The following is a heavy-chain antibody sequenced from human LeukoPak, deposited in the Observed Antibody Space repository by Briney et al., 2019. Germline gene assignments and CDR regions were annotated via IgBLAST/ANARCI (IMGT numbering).Heavy chain of an antibody. CDR1: GFTSSDHY. J-gene: IGHJ6*02. D-gene: IGHD2-2*01. Sequence: GGSLRLSCAASGFTSSDHYMDWVRQAPGKGLEWVGRTRNRARSYSTEYAASVKGRFTISRDDSKNSLYLQMNSLKIEDAAVYYCARSHQLLGYGMDVWGQGTTVTVSS. CDR2: TRNRARSYST. V-gene: IGHV3-72*01. CDR3: ARSHQLLGYGMDV.